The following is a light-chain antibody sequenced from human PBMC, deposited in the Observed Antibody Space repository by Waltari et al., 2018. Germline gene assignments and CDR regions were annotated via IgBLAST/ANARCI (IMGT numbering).Light chain of an antibody. Sequence: EIVITQSPHTLSVSPGERATLFCSASQSVSSHLAWYQQKPGQAPRLLLFGASTRATGTPARFRGSWSVTEFTLTISSLQSEDFAVYYCQHYDNWLYSFGQGTKVEIK. CDR3: QHYDNWLYS. J-gene: IGKJ2*03. CDR1: QSVSSH. V-gene: IGKV3-15*01. CDR2: GAS.